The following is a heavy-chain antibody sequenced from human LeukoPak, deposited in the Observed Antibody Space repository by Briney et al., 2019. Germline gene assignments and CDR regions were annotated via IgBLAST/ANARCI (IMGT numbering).Heavy chain of an antibody. CDR3: ARDRGRREDY. Sequence: PGGSLRLSCAASRFTFSSYAMSWVRQAPGKGLEWVSYISSSGSTIYYADSVKSRFTISRDNAKNSLYLQMNSLRAEDTAVYFCARDRGRREDYWGQGTLVTVSS. J-gene: IGHJ4*02. D-gene: IGHD1-26*01. CDR2: ISSSGSTI. CDR1: RFTFSSYA. V-gene: IGHV3-48*04.